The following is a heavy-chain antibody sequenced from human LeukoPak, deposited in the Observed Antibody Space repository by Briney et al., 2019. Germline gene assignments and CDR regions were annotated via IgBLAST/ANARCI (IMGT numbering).Heavy chain of an antibody. D-gene: IGHD6-19*01. CDR1: GGTFSSYA. CDR2: TVPIFGTA. V-gene: IGHV1-69*05. Sequence: SVKVSCKASGGTFSSYAISWVRQAPGQGLEWMGGTVPIFGTANYAQKFQGRVTITTDESTSTAYMELSSLRSEDTAVYYCARDVGNVAGTFWFDPWGQGTLVTVSS. CDR3: ARDVGNVAGTFWFDP. J-gene: IGHJ5*02.